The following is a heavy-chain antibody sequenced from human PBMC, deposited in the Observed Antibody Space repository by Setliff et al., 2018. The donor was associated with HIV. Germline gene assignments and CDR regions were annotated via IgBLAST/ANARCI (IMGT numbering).Heavy chain of an antibody. D-gene: IGHD3-22*01. CDR2: TFDNGNT. CDR1: GGSISFYY. J-gene: IGHJ4*02. V-gene: IGHV4-59*01. CDR3: ARHVARFDYDTGGYYVSHFDY. Sequence: PSETLSLTCSISGGSISFYYWNWLRQTPGKGLEWIAYTFDNGNTYDSPSLKSRVTISVDTSKNQFSVRLSSVSAADTAVYFCARHVARFDYDTGGYYVSHFDYWGQGTQVTVSS.